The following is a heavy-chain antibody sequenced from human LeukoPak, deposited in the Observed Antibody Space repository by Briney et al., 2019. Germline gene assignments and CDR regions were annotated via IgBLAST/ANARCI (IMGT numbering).Heavy chain of an antibody. V-gene: IGHV3-49*04. D-gene: IGHD2-8*02. CDR3: TRILLDHLVFGH. J-gene: IGHJ4*02. CDR1: GFTFGDYG. Sequence: PGRSLRLSCTASGFTFGDYGMSWVRQAPGKGLEWVGFIRINSYGGTTEYAASVKGRFTISRDDSKSIAYLQMNSPKSEDTAVYYCTRILLDHLVFGHWGQATLVTVS. CDR2: IRINSYGGTT.